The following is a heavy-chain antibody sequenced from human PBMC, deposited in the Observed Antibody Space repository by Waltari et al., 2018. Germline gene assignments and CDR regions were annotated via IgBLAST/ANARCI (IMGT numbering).Heavy chain of an antibody. CDR3: ARAPYDDAFDI. Sequence: QVQLQESGPGLVKPSETLSLTCTVSGGSISSHYWSWIRQPPGKGLDGIGYMYYRGRTNYNPSLNSRVTISVDTSKNQFSLKLSSVTAADTAVYYCARAPYDDAFDIWGQGTMVTVSS. D-gene: IGHD5-12*01. CDR1: GGSISSHY. J-gene: IGHJ3*02. CDR2: MYYRGRT. V-gene: IGHV4-59*11.